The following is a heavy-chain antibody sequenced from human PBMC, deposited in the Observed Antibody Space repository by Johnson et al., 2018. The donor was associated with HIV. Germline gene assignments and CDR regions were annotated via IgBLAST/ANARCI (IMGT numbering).Heavy chain of an antibody. CDR3: AKYRQQLVRSAFDI. CDR2: IWYDGTNK. V-gene: IGHV3-30*02. Sequence: QVQLMESGGGVVQPGGSLRLSCAASGFTFSSYGMHWVRQAPGKGLEWVALIWYDGTNKYYADSVKGRFTISRDNSKNTLYLQMNSMRAEDTAVYYCAKYRQQLVRSAFDIWGQGTMVTVSS. J-gene: IGHJ3*02. CDR1: GFTFSSYG. D-gene: IGHD6-13*01.